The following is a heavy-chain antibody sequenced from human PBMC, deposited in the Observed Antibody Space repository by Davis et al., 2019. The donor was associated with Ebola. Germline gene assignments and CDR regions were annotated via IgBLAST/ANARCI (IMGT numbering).Heavy chain of an antibody. CDR2: ISYDGSNK. CDR1: GFTFRSYA. V-gene: IGHV3-30*04. Sequence: LSLTCAASGFTFRSYAMHWVRQAPGKGLEWVAVISYDGSNKYYADSVKGRFTISRDNSKNTLYLQMSSLRAEDTAVYYCARDLPGGDWYFDLWGRGTLVTVSS. D-gene: IGHD1-14*01. J-gene: IGHJ2*01. CDR3: ARDLPGGDWYFDL.